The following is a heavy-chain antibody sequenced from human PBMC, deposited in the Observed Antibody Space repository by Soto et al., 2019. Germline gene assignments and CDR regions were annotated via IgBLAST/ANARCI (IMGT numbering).Heavy chain of an antibody. Sequence: EVQLLESGGGLVQPGGSLRLSCVASGFTFSSYAMSWVRQAPGKGLELVSGISGGGGSPYYADSVKGRFTISRDNSKNRLYLNMNSLRAQDTAVYYCAKVYVGFSYTGRVDFWGQGTLVTVSS. J-gene: IGHJ4*02. CDR1: GFTFSSYA. CDR3: AKVYVGFSYTGRVDF. V-gene: IGHV3-23*01. CDR2: ISGGGGSP. D-gene: IGHD1-26*01.